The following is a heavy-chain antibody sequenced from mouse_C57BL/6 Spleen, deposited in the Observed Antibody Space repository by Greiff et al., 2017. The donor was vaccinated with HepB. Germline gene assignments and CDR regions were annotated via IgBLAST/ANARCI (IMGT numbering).Heavy chain of an antibody. Sequence: QVQLQQSGPELVKPGASVKISCKASGYAFSSSWMNWVKQRPVKGLEWIGRIYPGDGDTNYNGKFKGKATLTADKSSSTAYMQLSSLTSEDSAVYFCARYPVVPYAMDYWGQGTSVTVSS. V-gene: IGHV1-82*01. CDR1: GYAFSSSW. D-gene: IGHD1-1*01. J-gene: IGHJ4*01. CDR2: IYPGDGDT. CDR3: ARYPVVPYAMDY.